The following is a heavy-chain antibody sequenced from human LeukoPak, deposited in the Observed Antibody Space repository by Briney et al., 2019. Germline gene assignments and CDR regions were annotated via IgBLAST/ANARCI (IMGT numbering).Heavy chain of an antibody. D-gene: IGHD3-22*01. CDR1: GFTFSSYS. Sequence: GGSLRLSCAASGFTFSSYSMNWVRQAPGKGLEWVSSIGSSSSYIYHADSVKGRFTISRDNAKNSLYLQMNSLRAEDTAVYYCARDFHYYDSSGYQNWFDPWGQGTLVTVSS. J-gene: IGHJ5*02. CDR3: ARDFHYYDSSGYQNWFDP. V-gene: IGHV3-21*01. CDR2: IGSSSSYI.